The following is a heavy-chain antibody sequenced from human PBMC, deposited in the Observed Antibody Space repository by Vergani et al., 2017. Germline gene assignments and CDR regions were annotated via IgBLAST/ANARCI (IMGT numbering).Heavy chain of an antibody. CDR1: GYSISSGYY. V-gene: IGHV4-38-2*01. CDR3: RLAVGAHFDY. Sequence: QVQLQESGPGLVKPSETLSLTCAVSGYSISSGYYWGWIRQPPGKGLEWIGSIYHSGSTYYNPSLKSRVTISVDTSKNQFSLKLSSVTAADTAVYYCRLAVGAHFDYWGQGTLVTVSS. D-gene: IGHD1-26*01. J-gene: IGHJ4*02. CDR2: IYHSGST.